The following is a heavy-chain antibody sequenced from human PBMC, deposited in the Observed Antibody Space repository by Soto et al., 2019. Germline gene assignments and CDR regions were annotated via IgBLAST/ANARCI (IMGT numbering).Heavy chain of an antibody. V-gene: IGHV1-69*01. J-gene: IGHJ4*02. CDR3: ARNGGRHSGGIDY. Sequence: QVQLVQSGAEVKKPGSSVKVSCKASGGTFSSYSINWVRQAPGQGLEWMGEIIPIFGTANYAQKFKGRVTITADEPTSTADMELSSLRSEDTAVYYCARNGGRHSGGIDYWGQGTRVTASS. CDR2: IIPIFGTA. D-gene: IGHD1-26*01. CDR1: GGTFSSYS.